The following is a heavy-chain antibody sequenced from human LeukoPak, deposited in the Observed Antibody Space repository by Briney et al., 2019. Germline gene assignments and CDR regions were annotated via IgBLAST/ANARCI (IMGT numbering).Heavy chain of an antibody. D-gene: IGHD6-13*01. J-gene: IGHJ1*01. CDR1: GFTINSYW. CDR2: IKQDGSEK. Sequence: GGSLRLSCAASGFTINSYWMNWVRQAPGKGLEWVANIKQDGSEKYYVDSVKGRFTISRDNAKNSLYLQMNSLRAEDTAVYYSSLEGSSWYRYFQHWGQGTLVTVSS. CDR3: SLEGSSWYRYFQH. V-gene: IGHV3-7*05.